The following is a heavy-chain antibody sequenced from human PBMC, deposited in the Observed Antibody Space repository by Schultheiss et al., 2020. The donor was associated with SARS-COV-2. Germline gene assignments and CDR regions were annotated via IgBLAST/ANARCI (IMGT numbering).Heavy chain of an antibody. D-gene: IGHD3-10*01. J-gene: IGHJ4*02. V-gene: IGHV3-33*08. Sequence: GGSLRLSCAASGFTFSSYGIHWVRQAPGKGLEWVAAIWYDDGSNKNYADSVKGRFTISRDNSKNMVYLHMSSLRVEDTAVYYCARDLSGSMVRGIMFYWGQGTLVTVSS. CDR2: IWYDDGSNK. CDR3: ARDLSGSMVRGIMFY. CDR1: GFTFSSYG.